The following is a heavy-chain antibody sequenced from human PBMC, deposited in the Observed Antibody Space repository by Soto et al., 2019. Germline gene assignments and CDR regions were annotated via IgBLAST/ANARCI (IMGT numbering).Heavy chain of an antibody. Sequence: SETLSLTCTVSGGSISSYYWSWIRQPPGKGLEWIGYIYYSGSTNYNPSLKSRVTISVDTSKNQFSLKLSSVTAADTAVYYCARHPPQYYYGSGSTSYYFDYWGQGTLVTVSS. CDR1: GGSISSYY. J-gene: IGHJ4*02. CDR3: ARHPPQYYYGSGSTSYYFDY. CDR2: IYYSGST. V-gene: IGHV4-59*08. D-gene: IGHD3-10*01.